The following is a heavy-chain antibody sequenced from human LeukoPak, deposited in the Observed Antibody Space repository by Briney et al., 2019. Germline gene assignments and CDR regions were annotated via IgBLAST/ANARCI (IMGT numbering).Heavy chain of an antibody. CDR3: ASAEPRGIIWYPY. CDR1: GASISSNNW. CDR2: IYHSGST. D-gene: IGHD6-13*01. J-gene: IGHJ4*02. V-gene: IGHV4-4*02. Sequence: SGTLSLTCAVSGASISSNNWWWSWVRQPPGKGLEWIGEIYHSGSTDYNPSLKSRVTMSVDKSKNQFSLKLSSVTAADTAVYHCASAEPRGIIWYPYWGQGTLVTVSS.